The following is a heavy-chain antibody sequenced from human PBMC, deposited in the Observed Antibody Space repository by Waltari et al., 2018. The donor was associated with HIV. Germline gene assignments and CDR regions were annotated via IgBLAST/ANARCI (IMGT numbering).Heavy chain of an antibody. CDR1: GSNFNTFW. V-gene: IGHV5-51*03. CDR3: ARYHVSPDDFGGNPRIFDYFDF. D-gene: IGHD3-3*01. CDR2: IYPGDSDS. Sequence: EVQLVQSGAEVKKPGESLNISCSASGSNFNTFWIGWVRQMPGKGLEYLGIIYPGDSDSRYNPSFKGQVTMSVDKSINAAYLQWSSLEASDAAMYFCARYHVSPDDFGGNPRIFDYFDFWGQGTQVTVSS. J-gene: IGHJ4*02.